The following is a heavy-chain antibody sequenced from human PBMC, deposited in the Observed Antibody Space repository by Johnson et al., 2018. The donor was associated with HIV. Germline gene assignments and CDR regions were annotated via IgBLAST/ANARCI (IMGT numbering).Heavy chain of an antibody. D-gene: IGHD5-24*01. Sequence: VQLVESGGGVVRPGGSLRLSCAASGFTFSSYDMHCVRQATGQGLAWVSAIATAGDTSYPGPVKGRFTISIENAKNSLYLQMHSLRAGDTAVYYCARAIGDGYPGMKAFDIWGQGTMVTVSS. CDR3: ARAIGDGYPGMKAFDI. CDR2: IATAGDT. V-gene: IGHV3-13*01. CDR1: GFTFSSYD. J-gene: IGHJ3*02.